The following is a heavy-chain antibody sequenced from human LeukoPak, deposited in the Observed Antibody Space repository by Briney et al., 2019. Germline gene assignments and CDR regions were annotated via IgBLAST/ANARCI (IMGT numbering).Heavy chain of an antibody. Sequence: GGSLRLSCAASGFTFSSFGVHWVRQAPGKGLECVAVISYDGSNKYYADSVKGRFTISRDNSKNTLYLQMNSLRAEDTAVYYCAKDRPLDYWGQGTLVTVSS. J-gene: IGHJ4*02. CDR2: ISYDGSNK. V-gene: IGHV3-30*18. CDR3: AKDRPLDY. CDR1: GFTFSSFG.